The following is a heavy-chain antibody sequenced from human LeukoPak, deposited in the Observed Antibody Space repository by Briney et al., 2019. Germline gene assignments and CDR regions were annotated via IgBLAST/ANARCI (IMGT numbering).Heavy chain of an antibody. CDR3: ARDDSSSYRTTSYFDY. CDR2: IIPIFGTA. Sequence: ASVKVSCKASGGTFSSYAISWVRQAPGQGLEWMGGIIPIFGTANYAQKFQGRVTITTDESTSTAYMELSSLRSEDTAGYYCARDDSSSYRTTSYFDYWGQGTLVTVSS. J-gene: IGHJ4*02. V-gene: IGHV1-69*05. D-gene: IGHD6-6*01. CDR1: GGTFSSYA.